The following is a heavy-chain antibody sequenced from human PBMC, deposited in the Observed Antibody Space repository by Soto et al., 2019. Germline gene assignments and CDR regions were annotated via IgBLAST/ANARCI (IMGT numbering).Heavy chain of an antibody. CDR1: GFTFSSYG. V-gene: IGHV3-30*18. CDR3: AKARGWELLPVDY. CDR2: ISYDGSNK. Sequence: QVQLVESGGGVVQPGRSLRLSCAASGFTFSSYGMHWVRQAAGKGLEWVAVISYDGSNKYYADSVKGRFTISRDNSKNTLYLQMNSLRAEDTAVYYCAKARGWELLPVDYWGQGTLVTVSS. J-gene: IGHJ4*02. D-gene: IGHD1-26*01.